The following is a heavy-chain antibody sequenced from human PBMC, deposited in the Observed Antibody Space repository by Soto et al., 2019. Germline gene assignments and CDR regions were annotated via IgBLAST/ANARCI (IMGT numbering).Heavy chain of an antibody. CDR3: ASATEDVGGKWLLGASLDYYYYMDV. V-gene: IGHV4-59*01. CDR1: GGSISSYY. CDR2: IYYSGST. D-gene: IGHD3-22*01. J-gene: IGHJ6*03. Sequence: SETLSLTCTVSGGSISSYYWSWIRQPPGKGLEWIGYIYYSGSTNYNPSLKSRVTISVDTSKNQFSLKLSSVTAADTAVYYCASATEDVGGKWLLGASLDYYYYMDVWGKGTTVTVSS.